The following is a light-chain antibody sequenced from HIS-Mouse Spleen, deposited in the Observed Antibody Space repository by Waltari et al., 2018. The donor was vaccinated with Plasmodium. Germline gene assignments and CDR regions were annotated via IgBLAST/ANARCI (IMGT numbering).Light chain of an antibody. CDR3: QAWDSSTVV. CDR2: QDS. V-gene: IGLV3-1*01. J-gene: IGLJ2*01. CDR1: KLGYKY. Sequence: SYELPQPPSVSVSPGQTASITCSGDKLGYKYACWYQQKPGKYPVLVIYQDSKRPSGIPERFSGSNSGNTATLTISGTQAMDEADYYCQAWDSSTVVFGGGTKLTVL.